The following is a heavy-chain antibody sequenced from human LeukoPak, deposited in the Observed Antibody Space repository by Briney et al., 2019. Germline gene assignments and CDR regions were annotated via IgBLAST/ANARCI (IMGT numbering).Heavy chain of an antibody. D-gene: IGHD5-18*01. CDR2: INHSGST. CDR3: ARGAVRIQLWLRKYYFDY. CDR1: GGSFSGYY. Sequence: PSETLSLTCAVYGGSFSGYYWSWIRRPPGKGLEWIGEINHSGSTNYNPSLKSRVTISVDTSKNQFSLKLSSVTAADTAVYYCARGAVRIQLWLRKYYFDYWGQGTLVTVSS. J-gene: IGHJ4*02. V-gene: IGHV4-34*01.